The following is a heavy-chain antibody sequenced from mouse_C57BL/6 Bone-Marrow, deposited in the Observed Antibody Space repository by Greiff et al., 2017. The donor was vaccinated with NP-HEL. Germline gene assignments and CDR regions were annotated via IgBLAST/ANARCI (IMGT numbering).Heavy chain of an antibody. J-gene: IGHJ4*01. V-gene: IGHV5-17*02. Sequence: DVQLVESGGGLVQPGRSRNLSCAASGFTFSSFGMHWVRQAPEKGLEWVAYISSGSRTIYYAGAVKGRFAISRDNPKNTLFLQMTSLRSEDTAIYYCARGIYYDMDYWGQGTSVTVSS. CDR1: GFTFSSFG. CDR3: ARGIYYDMDY. CDR2: ISSGSRTI.